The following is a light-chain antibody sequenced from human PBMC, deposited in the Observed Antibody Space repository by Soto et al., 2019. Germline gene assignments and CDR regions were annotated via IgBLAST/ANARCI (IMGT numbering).Light chain of an antibody. J-gene: IGLJ1*01. CDR3: SSYTSSSTAHV. CDR1: SSDVGGYNY. V-gene: IGLV2-14*01. CDR2: EVS. Sequence: QCVLTQPASVSGSPGHSITISCTGTSSDVGGYNYVSWYQQHPGKAPKLMIYEVSNRPSGVSNRFSGSKSGNTASLTISGLQAEDEADYYCSSYTSSSTAHVFGTGTKVTVL.